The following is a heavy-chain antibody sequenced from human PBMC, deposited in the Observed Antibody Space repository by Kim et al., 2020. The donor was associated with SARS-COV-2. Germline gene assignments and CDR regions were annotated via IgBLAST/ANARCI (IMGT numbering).Heavy chain of an antibody. CDR1: GFTFSSYA. J-gene: IGHJ4*02. Sequence: GGSLRLSCAASGFTFSSYAMHWVRQAPGKGLEWVAVISYDGSTKYYADSVKGRFTISRDNSKNTLYLQMNSLRAEDTAVYYCARPPRNYDYFDYWGQGTLVTVSS. CDR2: ISYDGSTK. CDR3: ARPPRNYDYFDY. V-gene: IGHV3-30*04. D-gene: IGHD1-7*01.